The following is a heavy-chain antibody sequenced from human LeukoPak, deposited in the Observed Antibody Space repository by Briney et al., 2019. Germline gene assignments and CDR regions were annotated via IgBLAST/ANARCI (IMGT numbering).Heavy chain of an antibody. V-gene: IGHV4-34*01. CDR2: INHSGNT. D-gene: IGHD4-17*01. CDR3: AKGCTVTTCAWFDP. Sequence: SETLSLTCAVSGGSVSGYYWSWIRQPPGQGLEWIGEINHSGNTNYNPSLKSRVAMSIDTSKNQFSLKLSSVTAADTAVYYCAKGCTVTTCAWFDPWGPGTLVTVSS. J-gene: IGHJ5*02. CDR1: GGSVSGYY.